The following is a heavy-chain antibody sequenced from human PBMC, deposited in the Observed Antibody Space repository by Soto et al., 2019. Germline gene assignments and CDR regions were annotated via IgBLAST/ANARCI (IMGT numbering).Heavy chain of an antibody. V-gene: IGHV1-18*01. CDR3: ARDFGSGYNTCFDY. Sequence: ASAKVSCKASCYTFTSYGISLLRHATGQWLEWMLWISAYNGNTNYAQKLQGRVTMTTDTSTSTAYMELRSLRSDDTAVYYCARDFGSGYNTCFDYWGQGTLVTVSS. J-gene: IGHJ4*02. D-gene: IGHD3-3*01. CDR1: CYTFTSYG. CDR2: ISAYNGNT.